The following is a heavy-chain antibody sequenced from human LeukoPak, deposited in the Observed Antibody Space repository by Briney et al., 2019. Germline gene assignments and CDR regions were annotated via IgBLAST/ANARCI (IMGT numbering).Heavy chain of an antibody. D-gene: IGHD6-6*01. CDR2: INAGNGNT. J-gene: IGHJ6*02. CDR1: GYTFTSYA. CDR3: ARGWQLGGYYYYGMDV. V-gene: IGHV1-3*01. Sequence: VSVKVSCKASGYTFTSYAMHWVRQAPGQRLEWMGWINAGNGNTKYSQKFQGRVTITRDTSASTAYMELSSLRSEDTAVYYCARGWQLGGYYYYGMDVWGQGTTVTVSS.